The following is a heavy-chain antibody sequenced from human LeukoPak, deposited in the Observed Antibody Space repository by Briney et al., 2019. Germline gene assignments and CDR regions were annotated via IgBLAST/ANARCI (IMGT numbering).Heavy chain of an antibody. CDR1: GGSISSYY. CDR2: IYYSGIT. V-gene: IGHV4-59*01. CDR3: ARRWRIAAAGHDAFDI. Sequence: SETLSLTCTVSGGSISSYYWSWIRQPPGKGLEWIGYIYYSGITNYNPSLKSRVTISVDASKNQFSLKLSSVTAADTAVYYCARRWRIAAAGHDAFDIWGQGTMVTVSS. D-gene: IGHD6-13*01. J-gene: IGHJ3*02.